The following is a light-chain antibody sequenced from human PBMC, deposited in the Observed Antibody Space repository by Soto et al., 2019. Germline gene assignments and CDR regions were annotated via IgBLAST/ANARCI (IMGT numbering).Light chain of an antibody. CDR1: QSFGRW. V-gene: IGKV1-5*03. CDR2: KTS. J-gene: IGKJ2*01. Sequence: DIQMTQSPSTLSASVGDRVTITCRASQSFGRWLAWYQQKPGKAPELLIYKTSTLERGVPSRFSGRGSVTEFTLPISSLQPDDFATYYCQEYKTGPGYNFGQGTRLEIK. CDR3: QEYKTGPGYN.